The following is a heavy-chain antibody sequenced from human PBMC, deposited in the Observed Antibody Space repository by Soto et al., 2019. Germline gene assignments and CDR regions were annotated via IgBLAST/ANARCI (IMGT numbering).Heavy chain of an antibody. CDR2: IIPIFGTS. V-gene: IGHV1-69*12. CDR3: ASPGTAYNYYYGMDV. Sequence: QVQLVQSGAEVKKPGSSVKVSCKASGGTFSSYAISWVRQAPGQGLEWMGGIIPIFGTSNYAQEFQGRVTITADESTSTAYMELSSLRSEDTAVYYCASPGTAYNYYYGMDVWGQGTTVTVSS. J-gene: IGHJ6*02. CDR1: GGTFSSYA.